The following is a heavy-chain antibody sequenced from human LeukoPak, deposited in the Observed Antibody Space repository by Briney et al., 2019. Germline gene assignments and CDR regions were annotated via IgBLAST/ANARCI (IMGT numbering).Heavy chain of an antibody. CDR3: AITVVENAFDI. CDR2: INPNNGGT. V-gene: IGHV1-2*06. CDR1: GYTFTNYY. D-gene: IGHD4-23*01. Sequence: ASVKVSCKASGYTFTNYYIHWVRQAPGQGLEWMGRINPNNGGTNYAQKFQGSVTMARDTSISTAYMELSGLISDDTAIYYCAITVVENAFDIWGQGTMVIVSS. J-gene: IGHJ3*02.